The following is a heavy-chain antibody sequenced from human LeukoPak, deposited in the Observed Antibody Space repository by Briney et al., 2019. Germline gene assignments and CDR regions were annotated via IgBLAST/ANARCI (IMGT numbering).Heavy chain of an antibody. CDR1: GFTFSSFG. D-gene: IGHD1-26*01. CDR3: ARDPEWEDVDVLASRYFDY. Sequence: HPGGSLRLSCEASGFTFSSFGIQWVRQAPGKGLEWVAVISYDGSNKYYADSVKGRFTISRDNSKNTLYLQMNSLRAEDTAVYYCARDPEWEDVDVLASRYFDYWGQGTLVTVSS. V-gene: IGHV3-30*03. CDR2: ISYDGSNK. J-gene: IGHJ4*02.